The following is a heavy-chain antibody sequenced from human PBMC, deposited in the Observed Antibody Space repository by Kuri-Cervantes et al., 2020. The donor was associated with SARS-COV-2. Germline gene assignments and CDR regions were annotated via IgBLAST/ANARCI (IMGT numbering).Heavy chain of an antibody. J-gene: IGHJ4*02. V-gene: IGHV4-31*01. Sequence: SETLSLTCTVSGGSISSGGYYWSWIRQHPGKGLEWIGYIYYSGSTYYNPSLKSLVTISVDTSKNQFSLKLSSVTAADTAVYYCARAPYGSGFFDYWGQGTLVTVSS. CDR1: GGSISSGGYY. CDR3: ARAPYGSGFFDY. D-gene: IGHD3-10*01. CDR2: IYYSGST.